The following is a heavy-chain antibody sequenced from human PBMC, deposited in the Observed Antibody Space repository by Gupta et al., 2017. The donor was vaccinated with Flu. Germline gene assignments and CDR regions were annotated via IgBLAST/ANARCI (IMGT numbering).Heavy chain of an antibody. CDR3: ARLPDERY. D-gene: IGHD1-14*01. J-gene: IGHJ4*02. CDR1: GDSFSSSCHY. V-gene: IGHV4-39*01. CDR2: ITYSEST. Sequence: QLQLQESGPGLVKPSETLSLTCTVSGDSFSSSCHYWDWIRHPPEKGLEYIARITYSESTNYNPSIKSQVTISVDTSKNQFSLKLSSVTAADTSVYYCARLPDERYWGQGTLVTVSS.